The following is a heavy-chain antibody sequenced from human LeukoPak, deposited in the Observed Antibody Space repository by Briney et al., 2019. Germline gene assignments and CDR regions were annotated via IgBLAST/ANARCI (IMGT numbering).Heavy chain of an antibody. V-gene: IGHV3-30*02. CDR1: GFTFNSYG. Sequence: QLGGSLRLSCAASGFTFNSYGMHWVRQAPGKGLEWVAFIRYDGSNKYYADSVKGRFTISRDNSKNTLYLQMNSLRAEDTAVYYCAKGRETTVNPPFDWGQGTLVTVSS. CDR2: IRYDGSNK. J-gene: IGHJ4*02. D-gene: IGHD4-17*01. CDR3: AKGRETTVNPPFD.